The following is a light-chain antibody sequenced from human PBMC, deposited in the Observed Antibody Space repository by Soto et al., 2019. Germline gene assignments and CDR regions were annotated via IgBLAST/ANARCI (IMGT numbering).Light chain of an antibody. V-gene: IGLV2-14*01. J-gene: IGLJ2*01. CDR2: EVS. CDR1: TSDVGGYNY. CDR3: SSYTSSNTVV. Sequence: QSALTQPASVSGSPGQSITISCTGTTSDVGGYNYVSWFQQYPGKAPKLKIYEVSNRPSGVSNRFSGSKSGNTASLTISGLQAEDEADYYCSSYTSSNTVVFGGGTKLTVL.